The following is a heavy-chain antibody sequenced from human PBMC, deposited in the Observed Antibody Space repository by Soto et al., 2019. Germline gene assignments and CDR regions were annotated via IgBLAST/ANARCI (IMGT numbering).Heavy chain of an antibody. D-gene: IGHD2-2*01. CDR2: ISAYNGNT. J-gene: IGHJ6*02. V-gene: IGHV1-18*04. Sequence: QVPLVQSGAEVKKPGASVKVSCKASGYTFTSYGISWVRQAPGQGLEWMGWISAYNGNTNYAQKLQGRVTMTTDTSTSTAYMELRSLRSDDTAVYYCARAVVVPAATPYYYYGMDVWGQGTTVTVSS. CDR1: GYTFTSYG. CDR3: ARAVVVPAATPYYYYGMDV.